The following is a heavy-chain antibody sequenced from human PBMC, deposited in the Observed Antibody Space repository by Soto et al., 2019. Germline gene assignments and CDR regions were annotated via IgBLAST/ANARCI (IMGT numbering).Heavy chain of an antibody. Sequence: QVQLQESGPGLVKPSETLSLTCTVSGGTISRYYWSWIRQPPGKGLEWIGYMYNTGSTVYNPSSKSRVTISVDTSKNQFALRLSSVTAAAMAVYYWARDLWGYGGTDCYPLDVWGPGTTGTVSS. CDR3: ARDLWGYGGTDCYPLDV. CDR1: GGTISRYY. J-gene: IGHJ6*02. D-gene: IGHD2-21*02. CDR2: MYNTGST. V-gene: IGHV4-59*01.